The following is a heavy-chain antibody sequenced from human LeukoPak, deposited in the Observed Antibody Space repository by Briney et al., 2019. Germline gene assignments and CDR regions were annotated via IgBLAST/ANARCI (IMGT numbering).Heavy chain of an antibody. V-gene: IGHV4-61*02. Sequence: SETLSLTCTVSGGSISSGSYYWSWIRQPAGKGLEWIGRIYTSGSTNYNPSLKSRVTISVDTSKNQFSLKLSSVTAADTAVYYCARSSPYCSSTSCSKTPFDYWGQGTLVTVSS. J-gene: IGHJ4*02. CDR2: IYTSGST. D-gene: IGHD2-2*01. CDR1: GGSISSGSYY. CDR3: ARSSPYCSSTSCSKTPFDY.